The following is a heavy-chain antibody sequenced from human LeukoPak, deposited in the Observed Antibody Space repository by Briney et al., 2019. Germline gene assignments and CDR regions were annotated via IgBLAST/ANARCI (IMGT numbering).Heavy chain of an antibody. CDR3: ARERVPPIQMATIINYFDY. V-gene: IGHV4-39*07. D-gene: IGHD5-24*01. CDR2: IYYSGST. J-gene: IGHJ4*02. Sequence: SETLSLTCTVSGGSISSSSYYWGRIRQPPGKGLEWIGSIYYSGSTYYNPSLKSRVTISVDTSKNQFSLKLSSVTAADTAVYYCARERVPPIQMATIINYFDYWGQGTLVTVSS. CDR1: GGSISSSSYY.